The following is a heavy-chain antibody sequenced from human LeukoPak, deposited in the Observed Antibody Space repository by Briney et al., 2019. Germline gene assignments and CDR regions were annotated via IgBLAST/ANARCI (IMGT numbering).Heavy chain of an antibody. J-gene: IGHJ4*02. CDR1: GFTFSNAW. D-gene: IGHD6-25*01. CDR2: IKSKTEGGTT. V-gene: IGHV3-15*01. Sequence: PVGSLRLSCAASGFTFSNAWMSWVRQAPGKGLEWVGRIKSKTEGGTTDYAAPVKGRFTISRDDSKNTLYLQMNSLKTEDTAVYYCTTAAARIDYWGQGTLVIVSS. CDR3: TTAAARIDY.